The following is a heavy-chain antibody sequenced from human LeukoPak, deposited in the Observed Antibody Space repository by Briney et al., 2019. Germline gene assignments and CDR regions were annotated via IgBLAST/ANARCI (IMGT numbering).Heavy chain of an antibody. V-gene: IGHV1-2*02. Sequence: ASVKVSCKASGYTFTGYYMHWVRQAPGQGLEWMGWINPNSGGTDYAQKFQGRVTMTRDTSISTAYMEVSRLRSGDTAVYYCARDYYDSSGYSRFDPWGQGTLVTVSS. CDR3: ARDYYDSSGYSRFDP. CDR1: GYTFTGYY. J-gene: IGHJ5*02. D-gene: IGHD3-22*01. CDR2: INPNSGGT.